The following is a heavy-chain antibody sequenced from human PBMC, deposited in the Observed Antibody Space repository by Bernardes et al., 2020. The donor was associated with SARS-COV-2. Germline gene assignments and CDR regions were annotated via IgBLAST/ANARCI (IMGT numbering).Heavy chain of an antibody. CDR2: ISYDGSNK. Sequence: GWSLRLSCAASGFTFSSYGMHWVRQAPGKGLEWVAVISYDGSNKYYADSVKGRFTISRDNSKNTLYLQMNSLRAEDTAVYYCAKDGDQAGRKRVVFAFDIWGQGTMVTVSS. CDR3: AKDGDQAGRKRVVFAFDI. J-gene: IGHJ3*02. D-gene: IGHD2-15*01. CDR1: GFTFSSYG. V-gene: IGHV3-30*18.